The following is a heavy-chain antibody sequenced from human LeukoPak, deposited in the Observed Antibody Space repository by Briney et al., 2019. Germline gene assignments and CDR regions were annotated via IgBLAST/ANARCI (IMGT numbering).Heavy chain of an antibody. J-gene: IGHJ4*02. V-gene: IGHV4-59*01. CDR3: AREGSYFPQYYFDY. D-gene: IGHD1-26*01. CDR2: IYYSGST. Sequence: SETLSLTCTVSGGSISRYYWSWIRQPPGKGLEWIGYIYYSGSTNYNPSLKSRVTISVDTSKNQFSLKLSSVTAADTAVYYCAREGSYFPQYYFDYWGQGTLVTVSS. CDR1: GGSISRYY.